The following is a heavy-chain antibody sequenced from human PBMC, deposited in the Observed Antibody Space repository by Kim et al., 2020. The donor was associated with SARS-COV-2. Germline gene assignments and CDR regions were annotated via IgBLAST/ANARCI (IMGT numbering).Heavy chain of an antibody. CDR2: INPSGSA. CDR1: GGSFSGYF. J-gene: IGHJ4*02. V-gene: IGHV4-34*01. Sequence: SETLSLTCFLSGGSFSGYFWSWVRQSAGKGLEVIGEINPSGSATYNPSLKGRVTISLDTSKNQLSLRLTSVTAADTAIYFCARVWDYWGQGTLVTVSS. CDR3: ARVWDY.